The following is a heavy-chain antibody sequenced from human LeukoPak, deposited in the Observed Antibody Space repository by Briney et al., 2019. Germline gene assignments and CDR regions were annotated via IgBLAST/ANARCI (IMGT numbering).Heavy chain of an antibody. D-gene: IGHD3-16*01. CDR2: INPSGGST. CDR3: ARSKRVYYDYVWGSYPFDY. J-gene: IGHJ4*02. CDR1: GYTFTSYY. Sequence: ASVKVSCKASGYTFTSYYMHWVRQAPGQGLEWMGIINPSGGSTSYAQKFQGRVTMTRDTSTSTVYMELSSLRSEDTAVYYCARSKRVYYDYVWGSYPFDYWGQGTLVTVSS. V-gene: IGHV1-46*01.